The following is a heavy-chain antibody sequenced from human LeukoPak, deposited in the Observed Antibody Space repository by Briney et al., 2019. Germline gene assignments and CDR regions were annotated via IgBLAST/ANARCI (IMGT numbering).Heavy chain of an antibody. CDR3: ARGGSYYDSSGPFSDY. J-gene: IGHJ4*02. CDR2: ISAYNGNT. Sequence: EASVKVSCKASGYTFTSYGISWVRQAPGQGLEWMGWISAYNGNTNYAQKLQGRVTMTTDTSTSTAYMELRSLRSDDTAVYYCARGGSYYDSSGPFSDYWSQGTLVTVSS. D-gene: IGHD3-22*01. V-gene: IGHV1-18*01. CDR1: GYTFTSYG.